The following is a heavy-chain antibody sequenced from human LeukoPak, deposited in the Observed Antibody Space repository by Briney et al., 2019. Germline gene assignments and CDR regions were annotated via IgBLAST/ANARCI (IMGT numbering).Heavy chain of an antibody. D-gene: IGHD3-10*01. CDR3: ARAIRGVVIVYYYYGLDV. V-gene: IGHV4-34*01. J-gene: IGHJ6*02. CDR1: GGSFSGYY. CDR2: INHGGST. Sequence: SETLSLTCAVYGGSFSGYYWSWIRQPPGKGLEWIGEINHGGSTNYNPSLKSRVTISVDTSKKQFSLKLSSVTAADTAVYYCARAIRGVVIVYYYYGLDVWGQGTTVTVSS.